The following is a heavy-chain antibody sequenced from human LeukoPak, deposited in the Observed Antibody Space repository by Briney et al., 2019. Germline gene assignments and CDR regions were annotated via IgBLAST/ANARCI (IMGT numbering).Heavy chain of an antibody. J-gene: IGHJ4*02. CDR3: ARDQRYCSSSSCPWEPFDY. V-gene: IGHV3-7*05. CDR1: GFTFSSYW. CDR2: IKQDGSEK. Sequence: GGSPRLSCAASGFTFSSYWVSWVRQAPGKGLEWVANIKQDGSEKYYVDSVKGRFTISRDNAKNSLYLQMNSLRAEDTAVYYCARDQRYCSSSSCPWEPFDYWGQGTLVTVSS. D-gene: IGHD2-2*01.